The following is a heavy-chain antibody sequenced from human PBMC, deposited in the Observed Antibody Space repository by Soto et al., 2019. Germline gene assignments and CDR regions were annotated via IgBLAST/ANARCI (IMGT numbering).Heavy chain of an antibody. CDR1: GGTFSGYY. V-gene: IGHV4-34*01. CDR2: INHSGST. CDR3: GRAELEFDY. D-gene: IGHD1-1*01. J-gene: IGHJ4*02. Sequence: PSETLSLTCAVYGGTFSGYYWSWIRQPPGKGLEWIGEINHSGSTNYNPSLKSRVTISVDTSKNQFSLKLSSVTAADTAVYYCGRAELEFDYWGQGTLVTVSS.